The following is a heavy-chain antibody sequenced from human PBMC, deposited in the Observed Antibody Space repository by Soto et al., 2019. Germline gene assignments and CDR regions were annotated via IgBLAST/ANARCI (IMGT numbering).Heavy chain of an antibody. V-gene: IGHV4-31*03. J-gene: IGHJ5*02. Sequence: SETLSLTCTVSGGSISSGGYYWSWIRQHPGKGLEWIGYIYYSGSTYYNPSLKSRVTISVDTSKNQFSLKLSSVTAADTAVYYCARVFSDSSSFFDPWGQGTXXXVSS. D-gene: IGHD6-13*01. CDR1: GGSISSGGYY. CDR2: IYYSGST. CDR3: ARVFSDSSSFFDP.